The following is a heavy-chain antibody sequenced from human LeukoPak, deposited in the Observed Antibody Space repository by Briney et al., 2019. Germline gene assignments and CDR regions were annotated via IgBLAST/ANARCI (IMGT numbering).Heavy chain of an antibody. D-gene: IGHD3-22*01. CDR2: IRSKAYGGTT. J-gene: IGHJ6*03. CDR3: TRADLGVVAYYYYYYMDV. Sequence: PGGCLRLSCTAYGFTFGDYAMGWVRQAPGKGLEWVGFIRSKAYGGTTEYAASVKGRFTISRDDSKSIAYLQMNSLKTEDTAVYYCTRADLGVVAYYYYYYMDVWGKGTTVTVSS. V-gene: IGHV3-49*04. CDR1: GFTFGDYA.